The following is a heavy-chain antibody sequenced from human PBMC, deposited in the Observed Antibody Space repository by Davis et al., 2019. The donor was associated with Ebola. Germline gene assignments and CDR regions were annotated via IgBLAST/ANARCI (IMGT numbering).Heavy chain of an antibody. Sequence: SETLSLTCTVSGGSISSYYWSWIRQPPGKGLEWIGYIYYSGSTNYNPSLKSRVTISVDTSKNQFSLKLSSVTAADTAVYYCARGWGYYDFWSGYYGGRDYYGMDVWGQGTTVTVSS. V-gene: IGHV4-59*12. J-gene: IGHJ6*02. D-gene: IGHD3-3*01. CDR3: ARGWGYYDFWSGYYGGRDYYGMDV. CDR1: GGSISSYY. CDR2: IYYSGST.